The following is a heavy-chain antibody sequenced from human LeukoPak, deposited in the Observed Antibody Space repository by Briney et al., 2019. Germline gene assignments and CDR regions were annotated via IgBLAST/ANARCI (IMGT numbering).Heavy chain of an antibody. J-gene: IGHJ4*02. CDR3: AKDGYGDHTVDY. D-gene: IGHD4-17*01. Sequence: PGGSLRLSCAASGFTFSSYSMHWVRQAPGKGLEWVAAISKDGSNKYCADSVKGRITISRDNSKDTLYLQMNSLRAEDTAVYYCAKDGYGDHTVDYWGQGTLVTVSS. V-gene: IGHV3-30-3*01. CDR1: GFTFSSYS. CDR2: ISKDGSNK.